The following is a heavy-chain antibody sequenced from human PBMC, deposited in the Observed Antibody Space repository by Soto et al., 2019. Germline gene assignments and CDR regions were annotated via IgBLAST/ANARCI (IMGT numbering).Heavy chain of an antibody. Sequence: ASVKVSCKASGYTFIRYGITWVRQAPGQGPEWMGWISAYNGNTNYAQKLQGRVTMTTDTSTSTAYMELSSLRSEDTAVYYCASGPYSNQLTERGVYYYYGMDVWGQGTTVTV. CDR1: GYTFIRYG. D-gene: IGHD4-4*01. CDR2: ISAYNGNT. J-gene: IGHJ6*02. V-gene: IGHV1-18*01. CDR3: ASGPYSNQLTERGVYYYYGMDV.